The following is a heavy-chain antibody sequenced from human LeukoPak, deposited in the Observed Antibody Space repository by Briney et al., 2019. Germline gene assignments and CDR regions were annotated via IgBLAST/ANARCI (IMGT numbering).Heavy chain of an antibody. V-gene: IGHV5-51*01. CDR1: GSTFTSQW. J-gene: IGHJ2*01. CDR3: ARHLENYIEIPGVSWYFDL. CDR2: IYPGDSDT. Sequence: GESLKISCRISGSTFTSQWIGWVRQMPGKGLEWMGAIYPGDSDTRYSPSFQGQVTISADKSTSTAYLQWSSLKASDTAMYYCARHLENYIEIPGVSWYFDLWGRGTLVTVSS. D-gene: IGHD1-7*01.